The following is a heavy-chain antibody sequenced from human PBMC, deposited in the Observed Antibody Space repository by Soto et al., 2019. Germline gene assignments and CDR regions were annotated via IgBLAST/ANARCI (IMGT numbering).Heavy chain of an antibody. CDR1: GFTFSNFV. D-gene: IGHD7-27*01. CDR3: AKRRGDGYFDL. V-gene: IGHV3-23*01. Sequence: EVQLLESGGGLVQPGGSLRLSCAASGFTFSNFVMSWFRRAPGKGLEWVSAIGGTSGSTYYADSVKGRFTISRDNSKNTLFRQMSRLRAAYTAVYYCAKRRGDGYFDLWGRGTLVTVSS. J-gene: IGHJ2*01. CDR2: IGGTSGST.